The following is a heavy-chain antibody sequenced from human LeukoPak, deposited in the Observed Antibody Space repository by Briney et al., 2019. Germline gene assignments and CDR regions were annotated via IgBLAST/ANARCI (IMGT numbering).Heavy chain of an antibody. V-gene: IGHV3-30*18. CDR3: VKEQSYGWYRVADY. CDR1: GFSFSACG. J-gene: IGHJ4*02. D-gene: IGHD6-19*01. CDR2: FSYDGIET. Sequence: QPGVYLRLYCAASGFSFSACGMHWVRQAPGRGLEWLAVFSYDGIETHYADSVKGRLTISRDNSKNTLYLPMSNLRAEDTAVYYCVKEQSYGWYRVADYWGQGTLVTVSS.